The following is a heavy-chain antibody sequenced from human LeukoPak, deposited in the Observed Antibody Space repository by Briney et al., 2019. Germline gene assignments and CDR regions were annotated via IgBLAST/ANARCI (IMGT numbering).Heavy chain of an antibody. CDR2: IYYSGTT. CDR3: AREGPSAGQDDAFDI. V-gene: IGHV4-59*01. CDR1: GGSISNYY. J-gene: IGHJ3*02. Sequence: SETLSLTCTVSGGSISNYYWSWIRQPPGKGLEWIGHIYYSGTTNYNPSLKSRVTISVDTSKNQFSLKLSSVTAADTAVYYCAREGPSAGQDDAFDIWGQGTMVTVSS.